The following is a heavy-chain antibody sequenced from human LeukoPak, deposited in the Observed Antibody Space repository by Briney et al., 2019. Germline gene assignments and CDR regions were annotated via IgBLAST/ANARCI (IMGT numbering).Heavy chain of an antibody. J-gene: IGHJ4*02. Sequence: GASVKVSCKASGGTFSSYAISWVRQAPGQGLEWMGGIIPIFGTANYAQKFQGRVTITADESTSTAYMELSSLRSEDTAVYYCASRVSGYNRIGEAWDLYFDYWGQGTLVTVSS. CDR1: GGTFSSYA. D-gene: IGHD1-1*01. V-gene: IGHV1-69*13. CDR2: IIPIFGTA. CDR3: ASRVSGYNRIGEAWDLYFDY.